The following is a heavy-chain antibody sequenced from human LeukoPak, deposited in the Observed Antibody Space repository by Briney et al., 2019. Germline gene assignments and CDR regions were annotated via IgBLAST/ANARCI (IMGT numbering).Heavy chain of an antibody. CDR2: IIPIFGTP. J-gene: IGHJ4*02. CDR3: ARALRSLSGDFDYYFGY. V-gene: IGHV1-69*13. Sequence: SVKVSCKASGGTFSSYVISWVRQAPGQGLEWMGGIIPIFGTPSYAQKFQGRVTITADESTSATYMELTSLRSEDTAVYYCARALRSLSGDFDYYFGYWGQGTPVTVSS. CDR1: GGTFSSYV. D-gene: IGHD3-9*01.